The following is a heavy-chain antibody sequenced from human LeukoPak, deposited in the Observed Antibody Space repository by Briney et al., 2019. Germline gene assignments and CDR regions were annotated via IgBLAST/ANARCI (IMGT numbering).Heavy chain of an antibody. CDR1: GGSFSGYY. CDR3: ARAGGYSTKKFGY. V-gene: IGHV4-34*01. CDR2: INHSGST. J-gene: IGHJ4*02. D-gene: IGHD5-18*01. Sequence: QSSETLSLTCAVYGGSFSGYYWSWIRQPPGKGLEWIGEINHSGSTNYNPSLKSRVTISVDTSKNQFSLKLSSVTAADTAVYYCARAGGYSTKKFGYWGQGTLVTVSS.